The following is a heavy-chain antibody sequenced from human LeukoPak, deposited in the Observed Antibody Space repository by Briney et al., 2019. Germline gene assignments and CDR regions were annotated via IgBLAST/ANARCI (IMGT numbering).Heavy chain of an antibody. D-gene: IGHD3-10*01. J-gene: IGHJ4*02. CDR1: GVTFSNHA. CDR3: VSMVRGIGY. Sequence: GGSLRLSCAASGVTFSNHAMHWVRQAPGKGLEWVTLVWYDGNRKYYADSVKGRFTSSRDNSKNSVYLQLNSLRPEDTAMYYCVSMVRGIGYWGQGTLVTVSS. V-gene: IGHV3-30*02. CDR2: VWYDGNRK.